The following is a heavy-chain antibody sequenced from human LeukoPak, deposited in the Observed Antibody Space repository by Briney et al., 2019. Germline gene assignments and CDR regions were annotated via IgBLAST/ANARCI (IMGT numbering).Heavy chain of an antibody. Sequence: VASVKVSCKASGYTFTNYDINWVRQATGQGLEWLGWMNPNSGKKGYTQKFQDRITMSVNTSTSTAYMELSSLTSEDTAMFYCARGVGPTVTHPGDYWGQGTLVTVSS. D-gene: IGHD4-17*01. CDR3: ARGVGPTVTHPGDY. CDR1: GYTFTNYD. J-gene: IGHJ4*02. V-gene: IGHV1-8*01. CDR2: MNPNSGKK.